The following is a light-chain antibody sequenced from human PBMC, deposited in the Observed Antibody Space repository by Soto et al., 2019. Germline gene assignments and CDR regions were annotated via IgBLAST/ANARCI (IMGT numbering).Light chain of an antibody. Sequence: SYELTQPPSVSVAPGQTARITCGGHNIGSKSVHWYQQKPGQAPVVVVYDDSDRPSGIPERFSGSNSENTATLTISRVGAGDEADYYCQVWESTSDRYVFGTGTKLTVL. CDR2: DDS. V-gene: IGLV3-21*02. CDR1: NIGSKS. J-gene: IGLJ1*01. CDR3: QVWESTSDRYV.